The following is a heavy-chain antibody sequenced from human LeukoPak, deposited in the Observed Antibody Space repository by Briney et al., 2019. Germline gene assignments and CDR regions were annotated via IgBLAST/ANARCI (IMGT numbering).Heavy chain of an antibody. Sequence: GASVKVSCKVSGYTLTELSMHWVRQAPGKGLEWMGGFDPEDGETIYAQKFQGRVTMTEDTSTDTAYMELSSLRSEDTAVYYCATVSIHCGGDCYSDYWGQGTLVTVSS. CDR1: GYTLTELS. D-gene: IGHD2-21*02. CDR3: ATVSIHCGGDCYSDY. J-gene: IGHJ4*02. CDR2: FDPEDGET. V-gene: IGHV1-24*01.